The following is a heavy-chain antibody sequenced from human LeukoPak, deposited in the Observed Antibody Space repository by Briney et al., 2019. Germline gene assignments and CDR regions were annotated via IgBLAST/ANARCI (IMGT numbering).Heavy chain of an antibody. D-gene: IGHD3-10*01. CDR2: IYYSGST. CDR1: GGSISSSSYY. J-gene: IGHJ4*02. V-gene: IGHV4-39*01. CDR3: ARQDSGSGSYEFDF. Sequence: SETLSLTCTVSGGSISSSSYYWGWIPQPPGKGLGWIGSIYYSGSTYYNPSLKSRVTISVDTSKNQFSLKLRSVTAADTAVYYCARQDSGSGSYEFDFWGQGTLVTVSS.